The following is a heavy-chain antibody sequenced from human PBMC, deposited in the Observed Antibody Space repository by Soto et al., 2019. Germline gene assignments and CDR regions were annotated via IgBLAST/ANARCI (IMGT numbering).Heavy chain of an antibody. CDR2: INAGNGDT. J-gene: IGHJ5*02. Sequence: QVQLVQSGAEVKKSGASVKVSCKASGYTFTSYTMHWVRQAPGQSLECMGWINAGNGDTKYSQKFQGRVTITRDISASTAYMELSSLRSEDTAVYYCARIGYGYPSGRGWFDPWGQGTLVTVSS. CDR1: GYTFTSYT. V-gene: IGHV1-3*01. CDR3: ARIGYGYPSGRGWFDP. D-gene: IGHD5-18*01.